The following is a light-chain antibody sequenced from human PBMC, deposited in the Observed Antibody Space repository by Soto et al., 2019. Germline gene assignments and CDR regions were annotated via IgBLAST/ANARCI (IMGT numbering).Light chain of an antibody. J-gene: IGLJ3*02. CDR3: SSYTSSSPRV. V-gene: IGLV2-14*01. CDR2: EVS. CDR1: SSDVGGYNY. Sequence: QSALTQPASVSGSPGQSITISCTGTSSDVGGYNYVSWYQQHPGKAPKLMIYEVSNRPSGVSNRVSGSKSGNTASLTISGLQAEDEADYYCSSYTSSSPRVFGGGTKVTVL.